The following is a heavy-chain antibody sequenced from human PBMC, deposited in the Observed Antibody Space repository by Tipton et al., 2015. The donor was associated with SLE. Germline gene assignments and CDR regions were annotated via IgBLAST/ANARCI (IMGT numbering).Heavy chain of an antibody. Sequence: SLRLSCAASGFTFSSYSMNWVRQAPGKGLEWVSYISSSRGSTYYADSVKGRFTISRDNSKNSLYLQMNSLRAEDTAVYYCARGRTRWGEYYFDYWGQGTLVTVSS. J-gene: IGHJ4*02. CDR3: ARGRTRWGEYYFDY. V-gene: IGHV3-48*01. D-gene: IGHD3-10*01. CDR2: ISSSRGST. CDR1: GFTFSSYS.